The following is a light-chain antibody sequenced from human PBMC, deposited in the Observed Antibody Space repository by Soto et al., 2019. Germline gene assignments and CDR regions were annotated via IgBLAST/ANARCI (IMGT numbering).Light chain of an antibody. Sequence: QPASVSGSPGQSITISCTGTSSDVGGYNYVSWYQQHPGKAPKLMIYDVSNRPSGVSNRFSGSKSGNTASLTISGLQAEDEADYYCSSYTSSSTRVVFGGGTQLTVL. CDR1: SSDVGGYNY. CDR2: DVS. CDR3: SSYTSSSTRVV. J-gene: IGLJ2*01. V-gene: IGLV2-14*01.